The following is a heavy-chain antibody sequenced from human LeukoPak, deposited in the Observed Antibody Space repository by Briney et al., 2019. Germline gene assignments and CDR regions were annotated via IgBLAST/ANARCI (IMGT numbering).Heavy chain of an antibody. J-gene: IGHJ4*02. CDR2: IYYTGST. CDR3: ARHALYSSSWYFFDH. D-gene: IGHD6-13*01. V-gene: IGHV4-39*01. CDR1: GDSISSANYF. Sequence: SETLSLTCTVSGDSISSANYFWAWIRQPPGKGLEWIGTIYYTGSTYYNPSLESRLTMSVATSKNQFSLKLTSVTAADTAVYYCARHALYSSSWYFFDHWGQGTLVTVSS.